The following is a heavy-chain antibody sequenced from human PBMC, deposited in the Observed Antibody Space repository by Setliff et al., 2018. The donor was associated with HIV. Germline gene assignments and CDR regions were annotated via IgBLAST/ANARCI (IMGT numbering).Heavy chain of an antibody. CDR1: GDSINSATYY. J-gene: IGHJ4*02. D-gene: IGHD3-22*01. CDR3: ARSGCHGRSCYSGSVIVY. V-gene: IGHV4-61*09. CDR2: HNTKWGT. Sequence: SETLSLTCNVSGDSINSATYYWTWIRQPVGKGLDWVGHHNTKWGTNYKPSLKSRASRSVDKSRNHFSLKLSGMTAADTGMYYCARSGCHGRSCYSGSVIVYWGQGTLVTVSS.